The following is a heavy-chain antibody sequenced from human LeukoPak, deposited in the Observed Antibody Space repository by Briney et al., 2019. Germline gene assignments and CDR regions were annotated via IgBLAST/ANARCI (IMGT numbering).Heavy chain of an antibody. CDR3: ARHGVISSGWHHLYYYYYYMDV. CDR2: MNPNSGNT. V-gene: IGHV1-8*01. J-gene: IGHJ6*03. Sequence: ASVKVSCKASGYTFTSYDINWVRQATGQGLEWMGWMNPNSGNTGYAQKFQGRVTMTRNTSISTAYMDLSSLRSEDTAVYYCARHGVISSGWHHLYYYYYYMDVWGKGTTVTVSS. CDR1: GYTFTSYD. D-gene: IGHD6-19*01.